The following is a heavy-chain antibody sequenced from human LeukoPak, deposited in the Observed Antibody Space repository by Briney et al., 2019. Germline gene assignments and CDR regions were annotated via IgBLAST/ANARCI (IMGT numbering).Heavy chain of an antibody. CDR2: INHSGST. J-gene: IGHJ4*02. CDR1: GGYFSGTY. CDR3: ARVGYYNGFDY. D-gene: IGHD3-9*01. V-gene: IGHV4-34*01. Sequence: SETLSLTCAVYGGYFSGTYWSWIRQPPGKGLEWIGDINHSGSTNYNPSLKSRVTISVDTSKNQFSLTLSSVTAADTAVYYCARVGYYNGFDYWGQGTLVTVSS.